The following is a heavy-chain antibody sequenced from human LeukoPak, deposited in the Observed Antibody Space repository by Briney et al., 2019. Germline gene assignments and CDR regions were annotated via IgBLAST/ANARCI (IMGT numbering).Heavy chain of an antibody. Sequence: PGGSLRLSCAASGFTFDDYAMHWVRQAPGKGLEWVSGISWNSGSIGYADSVKGRFTISRDNAKNSLYLQMNSLRAEDMALYYCAKDSSSWFSGFDYWGQGTLVTVSS. D-gene: IGHD6-13*01. CDR3: AKDSSSWFSGFDY. CDR2: ISWNSGSI. CDR1: GFTFDDYA. V-gene: IGHV3-9*03. J-gene: IGHJ4*02.